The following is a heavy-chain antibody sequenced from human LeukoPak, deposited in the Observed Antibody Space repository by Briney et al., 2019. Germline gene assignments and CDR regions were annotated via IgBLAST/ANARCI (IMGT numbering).Heavy chain of an antibody. D-gene: IGHD5-18*01. V-gene: IGHV3-66*01. CDR1: GFTVSSNY. CDR2: IYSGGST. J-gene: IGHJ4*02. CDR3: AKVLRGVTLYYFDY. Sequence: GGSLRLSCAASGFTVSSNYMSWVRQAPGKGLEWVSVIYSGGSTYYADSVKGRFTISRDNSKNTLYLQMNSLRAEDTAVYYCAKVLRGVTLYYFDYWGQGTLVTVSS.